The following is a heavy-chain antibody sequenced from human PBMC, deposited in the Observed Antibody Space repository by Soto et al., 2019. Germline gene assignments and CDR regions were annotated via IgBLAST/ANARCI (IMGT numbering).Heavy chain of an antibody. Sequence: PSETLSLTCTVSGGSISSGGYYWSWIRHHPGKGLEWIGYIYYSGSTYYNPSLKSRVTISVDTSKNQFSLKLSSVTAADTAVYYCARDRGSSLSYGMDVWGQGTTVTVSS. CDR2: IYYSGST. CDR3: ARDRGSSLSYGMDV. V-gene: IGHV4-31*03. D-gene: IGHD6-13*01. J-gene: IGHJ6*02. CDR1: GGSISSGGYY.